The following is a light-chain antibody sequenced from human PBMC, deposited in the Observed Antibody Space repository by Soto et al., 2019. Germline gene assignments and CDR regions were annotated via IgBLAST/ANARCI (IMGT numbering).Light chain of an antibody. V-gene: IGKV3-15*01. CDR1: QSVSSN. Sequence: EIVMTQSPATLSVSPGERATLSCRASQSVSSNLAWYQQKPGQAPRLLIYGASTRATGIPARFSGSGSGTEFTLTISSLQSEAFAVYYCQQYNNWPLTFGGGTKV. J-gene: IGKJ4*01. CDR3: QQYNNWPLT. CDR2: GAS.